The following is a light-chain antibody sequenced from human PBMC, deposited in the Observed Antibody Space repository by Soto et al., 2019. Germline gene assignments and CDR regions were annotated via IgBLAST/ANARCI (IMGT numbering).Light chain of an antibody. CDR1: QGISSW. V-gene: IGKV1-12*01. CDR2: GAS. CDR3: QQFNTYSYT. Sequence: DIQMTQSPSSVSASVGDRVTITCRASQGISSWLAWYQKKPGKAPKLLIYGASSLQSGVPSRFSGSGSGTEFTLTISSLQPDDFATYYCQQFNTYSYTFGQGTRVEIK. J-gene: IGKJ2*01.